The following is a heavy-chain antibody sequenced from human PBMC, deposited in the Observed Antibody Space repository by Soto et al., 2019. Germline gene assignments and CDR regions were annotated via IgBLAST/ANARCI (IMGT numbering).Heavy chain of an antibody. D-gene: IGHD5-18*01. CDR3: AVTGYGDHFHD. Sequence: QVQLQESGPGLVKPSETLSLTCTVSGGSMSHYHWCWIRQSPGKGLEFIGYTHDSGIINYNPSPSSRVAIPLDTSKNQFSLKLTSVTGAGTGLYFCAVTGYGDHFHDWGRGNLVTVSS. J-gene: IGHJ4*02. CDR2: THDSGII. CDR1: GGSMSHYH. V-gene: IGHV4-59*01.